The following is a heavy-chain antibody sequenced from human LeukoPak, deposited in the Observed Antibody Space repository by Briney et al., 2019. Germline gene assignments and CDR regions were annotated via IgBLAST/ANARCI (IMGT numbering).Heavy chain of an antibody. CDR1: GYSISSSNW. D-gene: IGHD1-26*01. CDR2: IYYSGST. V-gene: IGHV4-28*03. Sequence: SETLSLTCAVSGYSISSSNWWGWIRQPPGKGLEWIGYIYYSGSTYYNPSLKSRVTMSVDTSKNQFSLKLRSVTAADTAIYYCARGQEDWEVLQRAVRFDYWARGTLVTVSS. CDR3: ARGQEDWEVLQRAVRFDY. J-gene: IGHJ4*02.